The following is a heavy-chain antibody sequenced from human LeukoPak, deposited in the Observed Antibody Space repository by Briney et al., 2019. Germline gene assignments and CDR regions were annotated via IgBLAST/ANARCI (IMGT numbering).Heavy chain of an antibody. CDR1: GFTFSSYW. J-gene: IGHJ3*02. V-gene: IGHV3-74*01. CDR2: INNDASST. Sequence: PGGSLRLSCAASGFTFSSYWMHWVRQAPGEGLVWVSRINNDASSTSYADSVKGRFTISRDNAKNTVYLQMNSLRAGDTAVYYCACLVVTDNWAFDIWGQGTMVFVSS. CDR3: ACLVVTDNWAFDI. D-gene: IGHD2-21*02.